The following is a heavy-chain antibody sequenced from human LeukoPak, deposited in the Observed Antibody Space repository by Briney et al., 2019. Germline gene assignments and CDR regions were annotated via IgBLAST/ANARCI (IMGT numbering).Heavy chain of an antibody. CDR2: IYYSGST. V-gene: IGHV4-59*01. Sequence: PSETLSLTCTVSGGSISSYYGSWIRQPPGKGLEWIGYIYYSGSTNYNTSLKSRVTISVDTSKNQFYLKLSSVTAADTAVYYCARAGGYDPRASVFDYWGQGTLVTVSS. CDR1: GGSISSYY. CDR3: ARAGGYDPRASVFDY. J-gene: IGHJ4*02. D-gene: IGHD5-12*01.